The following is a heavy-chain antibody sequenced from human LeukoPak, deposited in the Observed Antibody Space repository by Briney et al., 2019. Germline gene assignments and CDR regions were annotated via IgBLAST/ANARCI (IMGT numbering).Heavy chain of an antibody. CDR2: ISGSGGST. Sequence: GGSLRLSCAASGFTFSSYAMSWVRQAPGKGLEWVSAISGSGGSTYYADSVKGRFTISRDNSKNTLYLQMNGLRAEDTAVYYCAKKRRIAAAGAGYDYWGQGTLVTVSS. CDR1: GFTFSSYA. V-gene: IGHV3-23*01. J-gene: IGHJ4*02. CDR3: AKKRRIAAAGAGYDY. D-gene: IGHD6-13*01.